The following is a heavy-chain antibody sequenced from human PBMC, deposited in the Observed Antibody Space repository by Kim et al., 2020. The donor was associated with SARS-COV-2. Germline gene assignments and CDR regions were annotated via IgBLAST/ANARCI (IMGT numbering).Heavy chain of an antibody. J-gene: IGHJ4*02. V-gene: IGHV3-30*02. D-gene: IGHD3-10*01. Sequence: ADSVQCRFTISRDNSKNTVYLQMNSLRAEDTAVYHCAKEGYYGSGSFPDYWGQGTLVTVSS. CDR3: AKEGYYGSGSFPDY.